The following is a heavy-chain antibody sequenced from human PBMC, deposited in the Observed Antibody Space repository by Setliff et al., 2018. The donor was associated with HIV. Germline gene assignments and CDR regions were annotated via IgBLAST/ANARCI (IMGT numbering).Heavy chain of an antibody. V-gene: IGHV1-18*01. J-gene: IGHJ4*02. Sequence: ASVKVSCKASGYTFTGYGISWVRQAPGQGLEWMGWISAYNGNTNYAQKLQGRVTMTTDTSTSTAYMELRSLRSDDTAVYYCARGGGGYNFWSGYPSFDYWGQGTLVTISS. D-gene: IGHD3-3*01. CDR2: ISAYNGNT. CDR1: GYTFTGYG. CDR3: ARGGGGYNFWSGYPSFDY.